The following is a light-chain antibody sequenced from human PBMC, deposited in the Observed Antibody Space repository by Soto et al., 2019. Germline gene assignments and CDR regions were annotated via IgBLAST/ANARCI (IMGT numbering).Light chain of an antibody. CDR2: DAS. V-gene: IGKV1-33*01. Sequence: DIQITQSPSSLSASVPERFTIPCQASHDIRKYLNWYQQKPGKAPKLLIYDASNMETGVPSRFTGSGSGTDFTFTISSLQPEDIATYYCQQYEIFPITFGQGTRLEI. CDR1: HDIRKY. CDR3: QQYEIFPIT. J-gene: IGKJ5*01.